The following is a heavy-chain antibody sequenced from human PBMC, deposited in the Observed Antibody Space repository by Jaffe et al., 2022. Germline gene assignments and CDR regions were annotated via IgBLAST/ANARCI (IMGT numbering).Heavy chain of an antibody. CDR2: MRPDGSTS. CDR1: GFAFSRTG. V-gene: IGHV3-30*02. CDR3: AKDDPVFNF. Sequence: QVQLLQSGGGVVQPGGSLRLSCAASGFAFSRTGMHWVRQAPGKGLQWVTFMRPDGSTSFLADSVKGRFSISRDTSKNMFYLQMNSLRPEDTAVYYCAKDDPVFNFWGQGSLVTVSS. J-gene: IGHJ4*02.